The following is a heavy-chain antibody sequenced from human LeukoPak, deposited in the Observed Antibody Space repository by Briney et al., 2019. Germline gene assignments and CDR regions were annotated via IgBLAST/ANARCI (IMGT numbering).Heavy chain of an antibody. Sequence: GASAKVSCKASVYTFTNFYIHWVRQAPGQGLEWMGWMNPNNGGTSYAREFQDRVTMTRDTSLSTAYMELSRLRSDDTAAYFCARRPINCIITNCYVDPWGQGTLVTVSS. CDR2: MNPNNGGT. CDR3: ARRPINCIITNCYVDP. D-gene: IGHD2-2*01. CDR1: VYTFTNFY. J-gene: IGHJ5*02. V-gene: IGHV1-2*02.